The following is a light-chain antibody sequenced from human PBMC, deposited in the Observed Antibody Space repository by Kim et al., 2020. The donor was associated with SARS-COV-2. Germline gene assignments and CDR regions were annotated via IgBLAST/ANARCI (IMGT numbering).Light chain of an antibody. CDR2: DAS. CDR1: QVVSSS. J-gene: IGKJ2*01. V-gene: IGKV3-11*01. CDR3: QQRSNWPPMYT. Sequence: PGERAPPSCRASQVVSSSLAWYQQKPGQAPRLLIYDASNRATGIPARFSGSGSGTDFTLTISSLEPEDFAVYYCQQRSNWPPMYTFGQGTKLEI.